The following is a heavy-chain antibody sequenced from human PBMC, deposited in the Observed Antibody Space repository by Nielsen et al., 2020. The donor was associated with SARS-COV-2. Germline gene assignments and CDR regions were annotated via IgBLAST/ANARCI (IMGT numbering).Heavy chain of an antibody. CDR3: ARDLTYDSSGYADY. Sequence: GESLKISCAASGFTFSDYYMSWIRQAPGKGLEWVSYISSSGSTIYYADSVKGRFTISRDNAKNSLYLQMNSLRAEDTAVYYCARDLTYDSSGYADYWGQGTLVTVSS. CDR1: GFTFSDYY. V-gene: IGHV3-11*01. CDR2: ISSSGSTI. J-gene: IGHJ4*02. D-gene: IGHD3-22*01.